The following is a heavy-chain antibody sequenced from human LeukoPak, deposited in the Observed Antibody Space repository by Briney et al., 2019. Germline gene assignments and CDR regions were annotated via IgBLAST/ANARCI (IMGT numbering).Heavy chain of an antibody. D-gene: IGHD3-22*01. J-gene: IGHJ4*02. CDR2: INKDESTT. CDR3: KTYSDSSGYFHFDY. Sequence: PGGSLRLSCAGSGFNFITNWMYWVRQAPGKGLVWVSLINKDESTTSYADSVKGRFTISRDNSKNTLYLQMNSLRAEDTAVYYCKTYSDSSGYFHFDYWGQGTLATVSS. V-gene: IGHV3-74*01. CDR1: GFNFITNW.